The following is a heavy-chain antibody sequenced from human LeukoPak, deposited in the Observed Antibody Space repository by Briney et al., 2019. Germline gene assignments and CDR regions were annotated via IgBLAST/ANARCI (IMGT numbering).Heavy chain of an antibody. Sequence: SETLSLTCAVYGGSFSGYYWSWIRQPPGKGLEWIGEINHSGSTNYNPSLKSRVTISVDTSKNQFSLKLSSATAADTAVYYCARGRGYWGQGTLVTVSS. J-gene: IGHJ4*02. D-gene: IGHD3-10*01. V-gene: IGHV4-34*01. CDR3: ARGRGY. CDR2: INHSGST. CDR1: GGSFSGYY.